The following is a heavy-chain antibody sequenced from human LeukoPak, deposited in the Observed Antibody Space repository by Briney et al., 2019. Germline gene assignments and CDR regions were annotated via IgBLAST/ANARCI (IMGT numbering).Heavy chain of an antibody. Sequence: GGSLRLSCAASGFTFSSYAMSWVRQAPGKGLEWVSAISGSGGSTYYADSVKGRFPISRDNSKNTLYLQMNSLRAEDTAVYYCASRGYCGGDCYDAFDIWGQGTMVTVSS. CDR3: ASRGYCGGDCYDAFDI. D-gene: IGHD2-21*01. CDR1: GFTFSSYA. CDR2: ISGSGGST. V-gene: IGHV3-23*01. J-gene: IGHJ3*02.